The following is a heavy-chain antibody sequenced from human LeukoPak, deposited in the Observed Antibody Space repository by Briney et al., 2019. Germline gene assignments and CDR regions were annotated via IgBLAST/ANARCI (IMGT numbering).Heavy chain of an antibody. CDR3: AREITAARTTNDY. J-gene: IGHJ4*02. Sequence: GGSLRLSCAASGFTFSSYAMSWVRQAPGKGLEWVALISYDGSNKYYAGSVKGRFTISRDNSKNMLFLQMNSLRAEDTAVYYCAREITAARTTNDYWGQGTLVTVSS. V-gene: IGHV3-30*04. CDR2: ISYDGSNK. CDR1: GFTFSSYA. D-gene: IGHD6-6*01.